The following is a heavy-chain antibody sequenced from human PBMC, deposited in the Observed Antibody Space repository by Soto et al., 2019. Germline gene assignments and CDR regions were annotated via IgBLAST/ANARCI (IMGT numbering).Heavy chain of an antibody. J-gene: IGHJ4*02. CDR2: IYYSGST. CDR1: GGSISSSSYY. CDR3: ARHMRDYGDYWFDY. V-gene: IGHV4-39*01. Sequence: PSETLSLTCTVSGGSISSSSYYWGWIRQPPGKGLEWIGSIYYSGSTYYNPSLKSRVTISVDTSKNQFSLKLSSVTAADTAVYYCARHMRDYGDYWFDYWGQGTLVTVSS. D-gene: IGHD4-17*01.